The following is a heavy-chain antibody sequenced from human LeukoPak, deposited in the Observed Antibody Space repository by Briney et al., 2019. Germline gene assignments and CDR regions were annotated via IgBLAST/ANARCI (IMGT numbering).Heavy chain of an antibody. CDR3: ARLGVPAAIGYYYYMDV. D-gene: IGHD2-2*01. V-gene: IGHV3-66*01. J-gene: IGHJ6*03. CDR2: IYSGGST. Sequence: GGSLRLSCAASGFTVSSNYMSWVRQAPGKGLEWVSVIYSGGSTYYADSVKGRFTISRDNSKNTLYLQMNSLRAEDTAVYYCARLGVPAAIGYYYYMDVWGKGPRSPSP. CDR1: GFTVSSNY.